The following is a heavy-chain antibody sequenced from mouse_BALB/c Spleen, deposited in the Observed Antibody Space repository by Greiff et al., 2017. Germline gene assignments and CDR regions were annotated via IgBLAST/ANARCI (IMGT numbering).Heavy chain of an antibody. Sequence: EVQRVESGPELVKPGASVKMSCKASGYTFTSYVMHWVKQKPGQGLEWIGYINPYNDGTKYNEKFKGKATLTSDKSSSTAYMELSSLTSEDSAVYYCARERDEDYYGYFDYWGQGTTLTVSS. J-gene: IGHJ2*01. CDR2: INPYNDGT. V-gene: IGHV1-14*01. CDR3: ARERDEDYYGYFDY. CDR1: GYTFTSYV. D-gene: IGHD1-1*01.